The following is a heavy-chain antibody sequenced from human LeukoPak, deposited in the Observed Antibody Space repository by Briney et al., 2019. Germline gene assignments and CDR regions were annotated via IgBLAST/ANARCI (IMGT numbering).Heavy chain of an antibody. J-gene: IGHJ4*02. D-gene: IGHD1-7*01. CDR3: AKDWGTTGSPDY. CDR1: GFTFDDYA. Sequence: GGSLRLSCAASGFTFDDYAMHWVRQAPGKGLEWASGISWNSGSIGYADSVKGRFTISRDNAKNSLYLQMNSLRAEGTALYYCAKDWGTTGSPDYWGQGTLVTVSS. CDR2: ISWNSGSI. V-gene: IGHV3-9*01.